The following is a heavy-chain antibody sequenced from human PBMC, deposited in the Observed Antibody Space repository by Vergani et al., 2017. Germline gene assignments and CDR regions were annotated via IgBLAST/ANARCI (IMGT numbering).Heavy chain of an antibody. Sequence: QVQLQQWGAGLLKPSETLSLTCAVYGGSFSGYYWSWIRQPPGKGLEWIGEINHSGSTNYNPSLKSRVTISVDTSKNQFSLTLSSVTAADTAVYYCARGLFRGRWLRIYDAFEIGGQGTMVTVSS. V-gene: IGHV4-34*01. D-gene: IGHD5-12*01. CDR1: GGSFSGYY. CDR3: ARGLFRGRWLRIYDAFEI. CDR2: INHSGST. J-gene: IGHJ3*02.